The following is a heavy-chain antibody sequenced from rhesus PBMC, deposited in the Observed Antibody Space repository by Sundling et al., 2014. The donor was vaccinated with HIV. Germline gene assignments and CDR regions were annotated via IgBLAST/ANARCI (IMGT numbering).Heavy chain of an antibody. CDR1: GGSISDSYR. D-gene: IGHD2-15*01. CDR3: ARAAIGVVELTAPLRSFDY. CDR2: IYGSSTST. V-gene: IGHV4S10*01. Sequence: QVQLRESGPGVVKPSETLSLTCAVSGGSISDSYRWSWIRQPPGKGLEWIGSIYGSSTSTNYNPSLKSRVAISKDTSKNQFSLKLNSVTAADTAVYYCARAAIGVVELTAPLRSFDYWGQGVLVTASS. J-gene: IGHJ4*01.